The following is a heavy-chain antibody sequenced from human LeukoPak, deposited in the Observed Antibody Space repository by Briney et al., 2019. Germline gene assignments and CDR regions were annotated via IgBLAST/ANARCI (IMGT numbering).Heavy chain of an antibody. J-gene: IGHJ3*02. Sequence: GGSLRLXCAASGFTFDDYGMSWVRHGPGKGLEWVSGINWNGGSTGYADSVKGRFTISRDNAKKSLYLQMNSLRAEDTALYYCARSSVSAYAFDIWGQGTMVTVSS. CDR2: INWNGGST. CDR3: ARSSVSAYAFDI. V-gene: IGHV3-20*04. CDR1: GFTFDDYG. D-gene: IGHD6-6*01.